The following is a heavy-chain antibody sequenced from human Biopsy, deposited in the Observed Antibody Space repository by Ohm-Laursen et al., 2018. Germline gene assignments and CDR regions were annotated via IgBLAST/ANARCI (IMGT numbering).Heavy chain of an antibody. CDR1: GGSLSGYY. V-gene: IGHV4-34*01. J-gene: IGHJ3*02. CDR2: INHRGFT. CDR3: AKNLAVSCYALDI. Sequence: GTLSLTCAVYGGSLSGYYWNWIRQSPGKGLEWIGEINHRGFTSNNPSLKSRVTISVDTSKNQFSLKLGSVTAADTAVYYCAKNLAVSCYALDIWGQGTMVTVSS. D-gene: IGHD2-15*01.